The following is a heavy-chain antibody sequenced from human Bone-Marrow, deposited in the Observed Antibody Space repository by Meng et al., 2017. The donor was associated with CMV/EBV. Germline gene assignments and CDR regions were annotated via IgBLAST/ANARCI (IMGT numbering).Heavy chain of an antibody. J-gene: IGHJ5*02. CDR1: GDSINSYY. Sequence: SETLSLTCTVSGDSINSYYWTWIRQPPGKGLEYIGYIYFTGSTNYNPSLKSRITMSVDTSKNQFSLKLRSVTAADTAVYYCASASNGRGWFDPWGQGTLATVSS. CDR2: IYFTGST. V-gene: IGHV4-59*01. D-gene: IGHD2-8*01. CDR3: ASASNGRGWFDP.